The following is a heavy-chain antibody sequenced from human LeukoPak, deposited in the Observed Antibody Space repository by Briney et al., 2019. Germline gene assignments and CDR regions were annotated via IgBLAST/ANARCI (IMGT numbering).Heavy chain of an antibody. Sequence: ASVNVSCKASGYIFTSYDISWVRQAPGQGLEGMVWISAYNGNTNYAQKLQGRVTMTTDTSTSTAYMELRSLRSDDTAVYYCARVGGVIAYFDYWGQGTLVTVSS. CDR3: ARVGGVIAYFDY. CDR1: GYIFTSYD. D-gene: IGHD3-16*02. CDR2: ISAYNGNT. V-gene: IGHV1-18*01. J-gene: IGHJ4*02.